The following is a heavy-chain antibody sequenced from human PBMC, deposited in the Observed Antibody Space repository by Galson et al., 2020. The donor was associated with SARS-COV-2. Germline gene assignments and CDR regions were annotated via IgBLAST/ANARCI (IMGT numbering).Heavy chain of an antibody. D-gene: IGHD3-22*01. Sequence: GGSLRLSCAASGFTFSSYAMSWVRQAPGKGLEWVGISGSGSTTYYAGSVKGRFTISRDNSKNTLYLQMNSLRAEDTAVYYCAKRHRDSSGFDYWGQGTLVTVSS. CDR3: AKRHRDSSGFDY. J-gene: IGHJ4*02. CDR2: ISGSGSTT. CDR1: GFTFSSYA. V-gene: IGHV3-23*01.